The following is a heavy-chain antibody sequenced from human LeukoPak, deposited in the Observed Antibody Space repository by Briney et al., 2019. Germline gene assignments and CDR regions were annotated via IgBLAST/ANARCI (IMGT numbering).Heavy chain of an antibody. CDR3: ARTTEGYCRGRSCYSYYYMDV. Sequence: GSLRLSCAASGFTISSYEMNWIRQPPGKGLEWIGYIYYSGSTNYNPSLKRRVTISVDTSKNQFSLKLSSVTAADTAVYYCARTTEGYCRGRSCYSYYYMDVWGKGTTVTVSS. V-gene: IGHV4-59*01. CDR1: GFTISSYE. D-gene: IGHD2-15*01. J-gene: IGHJ6*03. CDR2: IYYSGST.